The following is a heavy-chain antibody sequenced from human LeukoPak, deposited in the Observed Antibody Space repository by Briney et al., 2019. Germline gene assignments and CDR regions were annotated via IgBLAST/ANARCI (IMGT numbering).Heavy chain of an antibody. V-gene: IGHV4-4*02. CDR3: AREGGPYRPLDY. CDR1: GGSISNTNW. J-gene: IGHJ4*02. CDR2: VNLQGST. Sequence: PSGTLSLTCGVSGGSISNTNWWTWFRQPPGKGLEWIGEVNLQGSTNYNPSLKSRVAISVDKSENHISLKLTSVNAADTAGYYCAREGGPYRPLDYSGQGTLVTVAS.